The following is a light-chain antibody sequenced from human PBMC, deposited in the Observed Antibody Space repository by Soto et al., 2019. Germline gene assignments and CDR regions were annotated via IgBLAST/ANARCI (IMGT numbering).Light chain of an antibody. Sequence: QSALTQPASVSGSTGQSITISCTGASSDVGGYNYVSWYQQQPGKAPKLVIYDVSTQPSGVSNRFSGSKSGNTASLTISGLQADNEAHYYCSSYTSSTLLYVFGTGTKLTV. J-gene: IGLJ1*01. CDR2: DVS. CDR3: SSYTSSTLLYV. CDR1: SSDVGGYNY. V-gene: IGLV2-14*01.